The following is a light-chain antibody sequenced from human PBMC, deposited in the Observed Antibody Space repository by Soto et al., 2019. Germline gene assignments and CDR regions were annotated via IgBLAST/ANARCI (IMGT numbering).Light chain of an antibody. CDR1: QSVSSS. CDR2: DAS. Sequence: EIVLTQSPDTLSLSPGERATLSCRASQSVSSSLAWYQQKPGQDPRLLIYDASNRATGIPARFSGSGSGTDFTLTISCLEPEDFAVYYCPQRSNWPPEVTVGPGNKVDIK. V-gene: IGKV3-11*01. J-gene: IGKJ3*01. CDR3: PQRSNWPPEVT.